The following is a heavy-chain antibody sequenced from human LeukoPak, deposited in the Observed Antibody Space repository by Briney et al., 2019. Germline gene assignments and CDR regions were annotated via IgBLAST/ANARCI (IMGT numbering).Heavy chain of an antibody. CDR2: ISWNSGSI. V-gene: IGHV3-9*01. CDR3: AKGSDTAMVTGLDY. CDR1: GFTFDDYA. J-gene: IGHJ4*02. Sequence: GGSLRLSCAASGFTFDDYAMHWVRQAPGKGLEWVPGISWNSGSIGYADSVKGRFTISRDNAKNSLYLQMNSLRAEDTALYCCAKGSDTAMVTGLDYWGQGTLVTVSS. D-gene: IGHD5-18*01.